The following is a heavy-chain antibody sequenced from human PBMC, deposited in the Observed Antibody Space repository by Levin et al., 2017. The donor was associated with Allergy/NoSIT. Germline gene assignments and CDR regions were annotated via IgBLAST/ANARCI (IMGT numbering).Heavy chain of an antibody. Sequence: GGSLRLSCAASGFTFSSYAMSWVRQAPGKGLEWVSAISGSGGSTYYADSVKGRFTISRDNSKNTLYLQMNSLRAEDTAVYYCAKDGPYYYGSGSYSHFDYWGQGTLVTVSS. D-gene: IGHD3-10*01. CDR3: AKDGPYYYGSGSYSHFDY. J-gene: IGHJ4*02. V-gene: IGHV3-23*01. CDR1: GFTFSSYA. CDR2: ISGSGGST.